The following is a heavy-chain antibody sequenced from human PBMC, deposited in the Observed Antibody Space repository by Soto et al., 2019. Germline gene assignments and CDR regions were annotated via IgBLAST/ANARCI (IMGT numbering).Heavy chain of an antibody. CDR1: GYTFTSYD. D-gene: IGHD4-17*01. Sequence: QVQLVQSGAEVKKPGASVKVSCMASGYTFTSYDINWVRQATGQGLEWMGWMNPNSGNTGYAQKFQGRVTMTRNTSISTAYMELSSLRSEDTAVYYCARPFLDYGDYYFDYWGQGTLVTVSS. CDR2: MNPNSGNT. CDR3: ARPFLDYGDYYFDY. V-gene: IGHV1-8*01. J-gene: IGHJ4*02.